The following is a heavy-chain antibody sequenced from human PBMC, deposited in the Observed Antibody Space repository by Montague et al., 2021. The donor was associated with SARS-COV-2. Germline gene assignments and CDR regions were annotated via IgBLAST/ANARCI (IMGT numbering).Heavy chain of an antibody. CDR3: ARTLYDILTGYSKEGFDY. CDR1: GFSLSTSGMC. CDR2: IDWDDDK. D-gene: IGHD3-9*01. Sequence: PALVIPTQTLTLTCTFSGFSLSTSGMCVSWIRQPPGKALEWLARIDWDDDKYYSTSLKTRLTISKDTAKNQVVLTMTNMDPVDTATYYCARTLYDILTGYSKEGFDYWGQGTMVTVSS. J-gene: IGHJ4*02. V-gene: IGHV2-70*11.